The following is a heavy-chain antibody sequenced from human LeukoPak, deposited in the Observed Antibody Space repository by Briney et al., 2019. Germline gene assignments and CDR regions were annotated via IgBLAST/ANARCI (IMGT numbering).Heavy chain of an antibody. CDR3: ARISSYYYDSSGYLDY. CDR2: ISSSSSYI. J-gene: IGHJ4*02. V-gene: IGHV3-21*01. D-gene: IGHD3-22*01. Sequence: PGGSLRLSCAASGFILSSYSMNWVRQAPGKGLEWVSSISSSSSYIYYADSVKGRFTISRDNAKNSLYLQMNSLRAEDTAVYYCARISSYYYDSSGYLDYWGQGTLVTVSS. CDR1: GFILSSYS.